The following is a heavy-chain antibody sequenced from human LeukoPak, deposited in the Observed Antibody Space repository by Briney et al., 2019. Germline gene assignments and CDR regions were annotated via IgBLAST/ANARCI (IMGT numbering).Heavy chain of an antibody. Sequence: GGSLRLSCAASGFTFSSYGMHWVRQAPGKGLEWVAFIRYDGSNKYYADSVRGRFTISRDNSKNTLYLQMNSLRAEDTAVYYCAKDRWGYGDAFDIWGQGTMVTVSS. V-gene: IGHV3-30*02. CDR1: GFTFSSYG. J-gene: IGHJ3*02. D-gene: IGHD3-16*01. CDR2: IRYDGSNK. CDR3: AKDRWGYGDAFDI.